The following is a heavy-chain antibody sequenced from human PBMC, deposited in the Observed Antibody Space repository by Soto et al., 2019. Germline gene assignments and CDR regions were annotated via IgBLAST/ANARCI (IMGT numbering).Heavy chain of an antibody. D-gene: IGHD5-18*01. J-gene: IGHJ4*02. Sequence: ASVKVSCKASGYTFTGYYMHWVRQAPGQGLEWMGWINPNSGGTNYAQKFQGRVTMTRDTSISTAYMEPSRLRSDDTAVYYCARERGYSYGLTDYWGQGTLVTVSS. CDR1: GYTFTGYY. V-gene: IGHV1-2*02. CDR3: ARERGYSYGLTDY. CDR2: INPNSGGT.